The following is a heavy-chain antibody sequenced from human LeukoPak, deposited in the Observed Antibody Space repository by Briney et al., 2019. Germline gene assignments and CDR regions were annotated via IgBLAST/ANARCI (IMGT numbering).Heavy chain of an antibody. D-gene: IGHD5-24*01. CDR2: ISGSGGST. CDR3: TRRDGNNSRAFDI. V-gene: IGHV3-23*01. Sequence: GGSLRLSCAASGFTFSSYAMSWVRQAPGKGLEWVSAISGSGGSTYYADSVKGRLTISRDNAKNTLYLQMNSLRAEDTAVYYCTRRDGNNSRAFDIWGQGTMVTVSS. J-gene: IGHJ3*02. CDR1: GFTFSSYA.